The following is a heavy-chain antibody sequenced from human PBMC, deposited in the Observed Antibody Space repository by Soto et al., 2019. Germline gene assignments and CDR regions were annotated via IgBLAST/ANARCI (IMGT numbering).Heavy chain of an antibody. D-gene: IGHD6-19*01. V-gene: IGHV1-18*01. Sequence: VASVKVSCKASGYTFTSYGISWVRQAPGQGLEWMGWISAYNGNTNYAQKLQGRVTMTTDTSTSTAYMELRSLRSDDTAVYYCAREPQYSSGWYGTTDYWGQGTLVTVS. CDR2: ISAYNGNT. CDR3: AREPQYSSGWYGTTDY. J-gene: IGHJ4*02. CDR1: GYTFTSYG.